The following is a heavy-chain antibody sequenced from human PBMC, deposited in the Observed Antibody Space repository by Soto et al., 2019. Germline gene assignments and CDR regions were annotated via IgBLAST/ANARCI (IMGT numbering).Heavy chain of an antibody. CDR1: GFTVSSNY. CDR3: ARMGSRGYGIFGVVPYYYYGMDV. D-gene: IGHD3-3*01. V-gene: IGHV3-53*01. Sequence: EVQLVESGGGLIQPGGSLRLSCAASGFTVSSNYMSWVRQAPGKGLEWVSVIYSGGSTYYADSVQGRFTISSDNSKNTLYLQMNSLRAEDTAVYYCARMGSRGYGIFGVVPYYYYGMDVWGQGTTVTVSS. J-gene: IGHJ6*02. CDR2: IYSGGST.